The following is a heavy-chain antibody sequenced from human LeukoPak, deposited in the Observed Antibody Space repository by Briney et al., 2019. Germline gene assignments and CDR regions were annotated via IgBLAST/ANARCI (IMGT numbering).Heavy chain of an antibody. D-gene: IGHD3-9*01. CDR2: ISSSSSYI. V-gene: IGHV3-21*01. J-gene: IGHJ4*02. Sequence: PGGSLRLSCAASGFTFSSYSMNWVRQAPGKGLEWVSSISSSSSYIYYADSVKGRFTISRDNAKNSLYLQMNSLRAEDTAVYYCARDLTYHDILTGYYTSHYFDYWGQGTLVTVSS. CDR3: ARDLTYHDILTGYYTSHYFDY. CDR1: GFTFSSYS.